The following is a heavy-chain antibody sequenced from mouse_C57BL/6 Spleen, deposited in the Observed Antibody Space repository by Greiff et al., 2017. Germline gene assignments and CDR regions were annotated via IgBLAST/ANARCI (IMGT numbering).Heavy chain of an antibody. J-gene: IGHJ2*01. Sequence: EVHLVESGGGLVKPGGSLKLSCAASGFTFSDYGMHWVRQAPEKGLEWVAYISSGSSTIYYADTVKGRFTISRDNAKNTLFLQMTSLRSEDTAMYYCARKNWDGRVYYFDYWGQGTTLTVSS. D-gene: IGHD4-1*01. V-gene: IGHV5-17*01. CDR3: ARKNWDGRVYYFDY. CDR2: ISSGSSTI. CDR1: GFTFSDYG.